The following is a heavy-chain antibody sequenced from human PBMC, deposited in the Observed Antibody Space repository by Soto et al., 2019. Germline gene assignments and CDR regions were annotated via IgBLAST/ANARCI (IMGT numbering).Heavy chain of an antibody. CDR1: GFTFSNYW. CDR3: ARLYLVATITSLDY. D-gene: IGHD5-12*01. CDR2: IKKDGSEK. J-gene: IGHJ4*02. V-gene: IGHV3-7*01. Sequence: PGGSLRLSCAASGFTFSNYWLSWVRQAPGKGLEWVANIKKDGSEKYYVGSVVGRFTISRDNAENSLYLQMNSLRAEDTAVYYCARLYLVATITSLDYWGQGTLVTVSS.